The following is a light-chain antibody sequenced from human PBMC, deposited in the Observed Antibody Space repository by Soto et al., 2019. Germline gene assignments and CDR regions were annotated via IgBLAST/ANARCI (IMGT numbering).Light chain of an antibody. CDR2: SNN. CDR3: VAWDNSLNGYEV. V-gene: IGLV1-44*01. CDR1: SSNIGSNT. Sequence: QSALTQPPSASGTPGQRVTISCSGSSSNIGSNTVNWYQQLPGTAPKLVIYSNNQRPSGVPDRFSGSKSGTSASLAISGLQSEDEADYYCVAWDNSLNGYEVFGGGTKVPVL. J-gene: IGLJ2*01.